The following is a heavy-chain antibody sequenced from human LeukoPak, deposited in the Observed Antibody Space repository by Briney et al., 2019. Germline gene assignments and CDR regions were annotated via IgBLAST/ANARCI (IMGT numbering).Heavy chain of an antibody. CDR2: ISWDGGST. CDR3: AKDIYGSGSYLHYYYYYGMDV. J-gene: IGHJ6*02. D-gene: IGHD3-10*01. V-gene: IGHV3-43*01. Sequence: GGSLRLSCAASGLTFDDYTMHWVRQAPGKGLEWVSLISWDGGSTYYADSVKGRFTISRDNSKNSLYLQMTSLRTEDTALYYCAKDIYGSGSYLHYYYYYGMDVWGQGTTVTVSS. CDR1: GLTFDDYT.